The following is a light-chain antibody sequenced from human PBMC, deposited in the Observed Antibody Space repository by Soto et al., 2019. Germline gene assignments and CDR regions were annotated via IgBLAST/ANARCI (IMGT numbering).Light chain of an antibody. Sequence: DVVMTQSPLSLPVTLGQPASISCRSSQSLIHSDGNTYLNWFQQRPGQSPRRLIYKVSDRDSGVRDRFSGSGSGADFTLKISRVEAEDVGVYYCMQGTRWPWTFGQGTEVEIK. CDR1: QSLIHSDGNTY. V-gene: IGKV2-30*02. CDR2: KVS. CDR3: MQGTRWPWT. J-gene: IGKJ1*01.